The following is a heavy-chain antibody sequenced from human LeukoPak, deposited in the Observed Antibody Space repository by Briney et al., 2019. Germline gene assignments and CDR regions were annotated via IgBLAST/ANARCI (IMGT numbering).Heavy chain of an antibody. J-gene: IGHJ3*02. D-gene: IGHD3-3*01. CDR3: ARVWYDFWSGYYSDAFDI. V-gene: IGHV3-30-3*01. CDR2: ISYDGSNK. Sequence: GRSLRLSCSASGFTFSSYAMHWVRQAPGKGLEWVAVISYDGSNKYYADSVKGRFTISRDNSKNTLYLQMNSLRAEDTAVYYCARVWYDFWSGYYSDAFDIWGQGTMVTVSS. CDR1: GFTFSSYA.